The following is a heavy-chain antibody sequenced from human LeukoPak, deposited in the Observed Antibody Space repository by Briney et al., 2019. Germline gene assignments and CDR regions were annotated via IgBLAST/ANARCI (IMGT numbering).Heavy chain of an antibody. D-gene: IGHD3-22*01. J-gene: IGHJ4*02. CDR1: GYTFTSYS. CDR3: ARHPYYDTSAYYVY. V-gene: IGHV1-18*01. Sequence: ASVKVSCKGSGYTFTSYSISWLRQAPGQGLEWMGWISTYNGKTTYAQRFQGRVIMTTDTSTKTVYMELSSLRSDDSAVYYCARHPYYDTSAYYVYWGQGTLVTVSS. CDR2: ISTYNGKT.